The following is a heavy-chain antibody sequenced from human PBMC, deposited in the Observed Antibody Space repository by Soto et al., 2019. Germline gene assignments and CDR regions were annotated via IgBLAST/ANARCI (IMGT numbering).Heavy chain of an antibody. CDR1: GYTFTSYD. D-gene: IGHD5-18*01. CDR2: MNPNSGNT. Sequence: QVQLVQSGAEVKKPGASVKVSCKASGYTFTSYDINWVRQATGQGLEWMGWMNPNSGNTGYAQKFQGRVTMTRNTSISTAYMELSSLRSEDTAVYYCARVKRGYSYGPKNYYYYSMDVWGKGTTVTVSS. V-gene: IGHV1-8*01. CDR3: ARVKRGYSYGPKNYYYYSMDV. J-gene: IGHJ6*03.